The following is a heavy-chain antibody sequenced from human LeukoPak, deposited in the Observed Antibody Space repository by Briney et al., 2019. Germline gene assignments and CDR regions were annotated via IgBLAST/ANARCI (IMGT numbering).Heavy chain of an antibody. CDR3: AKMIVVVPAAPSWGFDY. CDR2: ISGSGGST. CDR1: GFTFSSYA. J-gene: IGHJ4*02. V-gene: IGHV3-23*01. D-gene: IGHD2-2*01. Sequence: GGSLRLSCAASGFTFSSYAMSWVRQAPGKGLEWVSAISGSGGSTYYADSVKGRFTISRDNSKNTLYLQMNSLRAEDTAVYYCAKMIVVVPAAPSWGFDYWGQGTLVTVSS.